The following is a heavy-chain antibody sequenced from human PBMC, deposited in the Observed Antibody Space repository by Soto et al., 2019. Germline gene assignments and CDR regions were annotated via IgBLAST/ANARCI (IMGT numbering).Heavy chain of an antibody. Sequence: QVRLVQSGAEVKEPGDSVRVSCEASGYTFTAYHIHWVRQAPGQGLEWMGWINPKFGDTCYAQDFQGRVSMTSDMSISTVYMELSRLTSDDTAIYYCARNMDYYYGRGSGNGHGVWGQGTTVTVFS. J-gene: IGHJ6*02. CDR1: GYTFTAYH. CDR3: ARNMDYYYGRGSGNGHGV. CDR2: INPKFGDT. D-gene: IGHD3-10*02. V-gene: IGHV1-2*02.